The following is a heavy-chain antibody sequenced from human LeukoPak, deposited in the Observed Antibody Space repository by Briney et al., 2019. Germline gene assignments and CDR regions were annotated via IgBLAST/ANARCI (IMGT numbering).Heavy chain of an antibody. CDR2: SSAYNGNT. CDR1: GYTFTSYG. J-gene: IGHJ4*02. CDR3: ARDSGSIDY. D-gene: IGHD3-10*01. Sequence: AGSVKVACKASGYTFTSYGISWVRQAAGQGLEWMGWSSAYNGNTNYAQKLQGRVTMTTDTSPSTDYMELRSLRSDDTAVYYCARDSGSIDYWGQGTLVTVSS. V-gene: IGHV1-18*01.